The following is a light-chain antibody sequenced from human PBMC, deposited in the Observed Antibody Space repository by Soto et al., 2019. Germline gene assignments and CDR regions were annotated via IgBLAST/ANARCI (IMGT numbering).Light chain of an antibody. V-gene: IGLV2-14*03. CDR3: SSYTSRSSTTLMV. J-gene: IGLJ2*01. Sequence: QSALTQPASVSGSPGQSIAISCTGTSSDVGAYNFVSWHQQHPGKAPKLMIYNVYDRPSGISYRFSGSKSGDTASLTISGLQAEDEADYYCSSYTSRSSTTLMVFGGGTKLTVL. CDR1: SSDVGAYNF. CDR2: NVY.